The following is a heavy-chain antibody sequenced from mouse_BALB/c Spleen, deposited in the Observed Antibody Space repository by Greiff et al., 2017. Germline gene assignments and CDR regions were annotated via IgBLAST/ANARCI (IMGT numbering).Heavy chain of an antibody. Sequence: EVQLQQSGPGLVKPSQSLSLTCTVTGYSITSDYAWNWIRQFPGNKLEWMGYISYSGSTSYNPSLKSRISITRDTSKNQFFLQLNSVTTEDTATYYCARRDGSSPLDYWGQGTTLTVSS. CDR2: ISYSGST. D-gene: IGHD1-1*01. CDR1: GYSITSDYA. J-gene: IGHJ2*01. CDR3: ARRDGSSPLDY. V-gene: IGHV3-2*02.